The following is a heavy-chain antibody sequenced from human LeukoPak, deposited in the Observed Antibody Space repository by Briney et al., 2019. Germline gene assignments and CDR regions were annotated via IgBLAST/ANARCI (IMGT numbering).Heavy chain of an antibody. CDR3: ARSPTKITMIVVVRGMPDY. CDR2: MNPNSGNT. V-gene: IGHV1-8*01. CDR1: GYTFTSYD. J-gene: IGHJ4*02. Sequence: ASVKVSFKASGYTFTSYDINWVRQATGQGLEWMGWMNPNSGNTGYAQKFQGRVTMTRNTSISTAYMELSSLRSEDTAVYYCARSPTKITMIVVVRGMPDYWGQGTLVTVSS. D-gene: IGHD3-22*01.